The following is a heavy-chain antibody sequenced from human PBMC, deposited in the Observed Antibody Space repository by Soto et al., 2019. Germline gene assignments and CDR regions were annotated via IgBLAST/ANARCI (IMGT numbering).Heavy chain of an antibody. J-gene: IGHJ6*02. V-gene: IGHV1-8*01. CDR1: GYTFTSYD. CDR3: ARGFGYSSGWYAGYYYYGMDV. D-gene: IGHD6-19*01. CDR2: MNPNSGNT. Sequence: EASVKVSCKASGYTFTSYDINWVRQASGQGLEGMGWMNPNSGNTGYAQKFQGRVTMTRNTSISTAYMELSSLRSEDTAVYYCARGFGYSSGWYAGYYYYGMDVWGQGTTVTVSS.